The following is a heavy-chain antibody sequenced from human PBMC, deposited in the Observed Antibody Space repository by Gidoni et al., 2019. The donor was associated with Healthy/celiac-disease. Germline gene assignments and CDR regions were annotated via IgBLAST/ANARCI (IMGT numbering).Heavy chain of an antibody. V-gene: IGHV3-30*18. CDR3: AKGGVVPAAYGADLNYFDY. CDR1: GFTFSTYG. D-gene: IGHD2-2*01. J-gene: IGHJ4*02. Sequence: QVQLVESGGGVVQPGRSLRLSFAASGFTFSTYGLPWVRQAPGKGLEWVAVISYDGSNKYYADSVKGRFTISRDNSKNTLYLQMNSLRAEDTAVYYCAKGGVVPAAYGADLNYFDYWGQGTLVTVSS. CDR2: ISYDGSNK.